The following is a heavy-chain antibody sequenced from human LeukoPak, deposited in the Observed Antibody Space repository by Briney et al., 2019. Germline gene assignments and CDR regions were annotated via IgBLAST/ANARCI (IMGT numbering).Heavy chain of an antibody. J-gene: IGHJ4*02. CDR1: GFTFSSHS. D-gene: IGHD6-6*01. V-gene: IGHV3-21*01. Sequence: GGSLRLSCAASGFTFSSHSMNWVRQAPGKGLEWVSSISSSSSYIYYADSVKGRFTISRDNAKNSLYLQMNSLRAEDTAVYYCARDPLSSEFDYWGQGTLVTVSS. CDR3: ARDPLSSEFDY. CDR2: ISSSSSYI.